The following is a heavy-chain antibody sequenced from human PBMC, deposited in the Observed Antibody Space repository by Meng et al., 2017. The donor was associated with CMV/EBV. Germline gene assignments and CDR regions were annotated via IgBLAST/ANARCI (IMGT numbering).Heavy chain of an antibody. V-gene: IGHV1-3*02. CDR3: ARGKRYYDFWSGYYNDYGMDV. Sequence: ASVKVSCKASGYTFTSYAMHWVRQAPGQRLEWMGWSNAGNGNTKYSQEFQGRVTITRNTSISTAYMELSSLRSEDTAVYYCARGKRYYDFWSGYYNDYGMDVWGQGTTVTVSS. D-gene: IGHD3-3*01. CDR1: GYTFTSYA. J-gene: IGHJ6*02. CDR2: SNAGNGNT.